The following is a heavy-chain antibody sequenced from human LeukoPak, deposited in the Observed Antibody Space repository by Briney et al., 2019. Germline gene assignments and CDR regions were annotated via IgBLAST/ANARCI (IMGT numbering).Heavy chain of an antibody. CDR3: AKDRPNYYGSNGHYYRRDGDY. Sequence: GGSLRLSCAASGFTFSIYAMSWDRQAPGMGLQWVSSITSSGDGTYYADSVKGRFTISRDNSENMLYLQMNSLRVEDTAVYFCAKDRPNYYGSNGHYYRRDGDYWGQGTLVTVSS. J-gene: IGHJ4*02. V-gene: IGHV3-23*01. D-gene: IGHD3-22*01. CDR2: ITSSGDGT. CDR1: GFTFSIYA.